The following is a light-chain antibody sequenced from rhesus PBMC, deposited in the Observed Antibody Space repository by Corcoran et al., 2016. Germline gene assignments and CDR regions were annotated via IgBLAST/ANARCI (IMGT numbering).Light chain of an antibody. CDR3: SSYVGGGAYM. CDR1: ASDIGYYNA. CDR2: DVS. J-gene: IGLJ6*01. Sequence: QAAPTQSPSVSGSAGQSVTIFCTGTASDIGYYNAVSWYQQYPGKAPKLLIYDVSKRPSGVSGRFSGSKSGNTASLTISGLRAEDENDYYCSSYVGGGAYMFGGGTKLTVL. V-gene: IGLV2-19*02.